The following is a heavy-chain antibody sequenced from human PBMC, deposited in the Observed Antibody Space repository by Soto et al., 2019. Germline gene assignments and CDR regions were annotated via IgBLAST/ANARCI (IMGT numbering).Heavy chain of an antibody. CDR2: ISSSSSTI. CDR3: ASELAALNCFDP. CDR1: GFTFSSYS. V-gene: IGHV3-48*02. D-gene: IGHD1-1*01. Sequence: EVQLVESGGGLVQPGGSLRLSCAASGFTFSSYSMNWVRQAPGKGLEWVSYISSSSSTIYYADSVKGRFTISKDNAKNSLYLQMNSLRDEDTVVYYCASELAALNCFDPWGQGTLVTVSS. J-gene: IGHJ5*02.